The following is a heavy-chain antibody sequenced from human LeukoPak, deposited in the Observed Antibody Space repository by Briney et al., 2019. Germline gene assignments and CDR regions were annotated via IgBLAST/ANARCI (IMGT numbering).Heavy chain of an antibody. CDR1: GYSFTSYS. CDR2: IYAGHSDT. CDR3: ARTHMVRGVPDAFDI. J-gene: IGHJ3*02. V-gene: IGHV5-51*01. Sequence: GESLKISCKGSGYSFTSYSIGCVRQMPGKGLEWMGIIYAGHSDTAYSRSFQGQVTISADKSISTAYLQWSSLKASDTAMYYCARTHMVRGVPDAFDIWGQGTMVTVSS. D-gene: IGHD3-10*01.